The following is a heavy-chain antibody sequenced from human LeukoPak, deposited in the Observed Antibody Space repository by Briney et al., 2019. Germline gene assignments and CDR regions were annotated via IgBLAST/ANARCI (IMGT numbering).Heavy chain of an antibody. CDR1: GGSITSDY. Sequence: SETLSLTCTVSGGSITSDYWSWIRQPAGEGLEWIGRIYSSGSPSYNPSLKSRVTMSVDTSKNKLSLKVTSVTAADTAVYYCARDPDGYIDYWGQGTLVTVSS. D-gene: IGHD5-24*01. CDR3: ARDPDGYIDY. CDR2: IYSSGSP. J-gene: IGHJ4*02. V-gene: IGHV4-4*07.